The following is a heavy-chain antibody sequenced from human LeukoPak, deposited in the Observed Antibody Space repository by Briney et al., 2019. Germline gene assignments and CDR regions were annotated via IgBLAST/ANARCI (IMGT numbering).Heavy chain of an antibody. J-gene: IGHJ4*02. D-gene: IGHD3-9*01. CDR1: GYTFTSYY. V-gene: IGHV1-18*04. CDR2: ISAYNGHT. CDR3: ARGYVVVPLDV. Sequence: ASVKVSCKASGYTFTSYYMHWVRQAPGQGLEWMGWISAYNGHTNYAEKFQDRVTMTTDTSTRTGYMELRSLRSDDTAVYYCARGYVVVPLDVWGQGTLVTVSS.